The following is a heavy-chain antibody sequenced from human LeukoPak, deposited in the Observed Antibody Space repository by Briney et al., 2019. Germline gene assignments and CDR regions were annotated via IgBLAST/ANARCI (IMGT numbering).Heavy chain of an antibody. CDR2: ISSSASST. CDR1: GFTFSSYA. Sequence: GGSLRLSCAASGFTFSSYATHWVRQAPGKGLEYLSAISSSASSTYYAGSVKGRFTISRDNSKNTLYLLMGSLRAEDMAVYYCARDSGNALYYFDYWGPGTLVTVSS. CDR3: ARDSGNALYYFDY. V-gene: IGHV3-64*02. D-gene: IGHD2-8*01. J-gene: IGHJ4*02.